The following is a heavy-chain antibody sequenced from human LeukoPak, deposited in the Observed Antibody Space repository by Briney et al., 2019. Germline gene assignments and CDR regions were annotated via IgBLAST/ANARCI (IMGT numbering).Heavy chain of an antibody. CDR2: INHSGST. CDR1: GGSFSGYY. Sequence: EPSETLSLTCAVYGGSFSGYYWSWIRQPPGKGLEWIGEINHSGSTNYNPSLKSRVTISVDTSKNQFSLKLSSVTAADTAVYYCAKERRAQLWLQGTTSLDAFDIWGQGTMVTVSS. CDR3: AKERRAQLWLQGTTSLDAFDI. J-gene: IGHJ3*02. V-gene: IGHV4-34*01. D-gene: IGHD5-18*01.